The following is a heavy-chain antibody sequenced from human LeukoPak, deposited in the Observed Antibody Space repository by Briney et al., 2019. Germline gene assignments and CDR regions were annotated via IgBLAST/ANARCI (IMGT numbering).Heavy chain of an antibody. Sequence: SETLSLTCTVSGGSISSYYWSWIRQPAGKGLEWIGRIYTSGSTNYNPSLKSRVTMSVDTSKNQFSLKLSSVTAADTAVYYCARGANYYGSGSYYTFDYWGQGTLVTVSS. CDR3: ARGANYYGSGSYYTFDY. CDR2: IYTSGST. J-gene: IGHJ4*02. V-gene: IGHV4-4*07. CDR1: GGSISSYY. D-gene: IGHD3-10*01.